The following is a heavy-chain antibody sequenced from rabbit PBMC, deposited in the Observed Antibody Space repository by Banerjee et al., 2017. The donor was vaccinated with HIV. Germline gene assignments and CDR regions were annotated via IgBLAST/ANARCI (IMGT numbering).Heavy chain of an antibody. CDR3: ARDLAGVIGWNFNL. CDR1: GFDFSSNA. D-gene: IGHD4-1*01. Sequence: QEQLEESGGDLVKPGASLTLTCAASGFDFSSNAMCWVRQAPGKGLEWIGCMNTGSGGGTYYATWAKGRFTISKASWTTVTLQMTSLTAADTASYFCARDLAGVIGWNFNLWGPGTLVTVS. CDR2: MNTGSGGGT. V-gene: IGHV1S45*01. J-gene: IGHJ4*01.